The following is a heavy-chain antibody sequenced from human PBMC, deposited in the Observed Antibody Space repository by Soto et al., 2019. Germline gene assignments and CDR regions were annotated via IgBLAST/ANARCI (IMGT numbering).Heavy chain of an antibody. D-gene: IGHD7-27*01. CDR3: AREITGDWHFDL. CDR2: IYYTGTT. CDR1: GGSINTGGFY. Sequence: QVQLQESGPGLVKPSQTLSLTCTVSGGSINTGGFYWNWIRQHPGKGLEWIGYIYYTGTTYYTPSLMTRLTTTVDTSKIQVSLKLSSVTAADTAVYYCAREITGDWHFDLWGRGTLVTVSS. V-gene: IGHV4-31*03. J-gene: IGHJ2*01.